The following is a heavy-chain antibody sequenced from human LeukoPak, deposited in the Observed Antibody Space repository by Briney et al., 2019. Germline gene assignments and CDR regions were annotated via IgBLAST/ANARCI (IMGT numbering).Heavy chain of an antibody. V-gene: IGHV3-21*01. D-gene: IGHD1-26*01. CDR3: AGSRVGAMMGLGY. Sequence: GGSVRLSCAASGFTFSDYTMNWVRQAPGKGLEWVSSISGSSGYIYYAHSGEGRFTISRDNAKNSLYLQMNSRRAEDTAVYYCAGSRVGAMMGLGYWGQGTLVTVSS. J-gene: IGHJ4*02. CDR2: ISGSSGYI. CDR1: GFTFSDYT.